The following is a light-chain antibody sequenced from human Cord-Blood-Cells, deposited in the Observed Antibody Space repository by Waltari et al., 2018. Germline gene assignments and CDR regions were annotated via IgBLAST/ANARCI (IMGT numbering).Light chain of an antibody. CDR3: CSYAGSSTCVV. CDR2: EGS. Sequence: QSALTQPASVSGSPGQSITISCTGTSSDVGSYNLVSWYQQHPGKAPKLMIYEGSKRPSGVSNRVSGSKSGNTASRTLPGLQADDESDYYCCSYAGSSTCVVFGGGTKLTVL. V-gene: IGLV2-23*01. J-gene: IGLJ2*01. CDR1: SSDVGSYNL.